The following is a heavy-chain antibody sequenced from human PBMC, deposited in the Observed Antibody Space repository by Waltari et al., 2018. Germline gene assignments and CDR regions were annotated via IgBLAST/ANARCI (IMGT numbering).Heavy chain of an antibody. CDR3: ASYGDIPHDAFDI. Sequence: QVQLQESGPGLVKPSATLSLTCAVSGYSISSGYYWSWIRQPPGKGLEWIGSIYHSGSTYYNPSLKSRVTISVDTSKNQFSLKLSSVTAADTAVYYCASYGDIPHDAFDIWGQGTMVTVSS. CDR2: IYHSGST. V-gene: IGHV4-38-2*01. CDR1: GYSISSGYY. D-gene: IGHD4-17*01. J-gene: IGHJ3*02.